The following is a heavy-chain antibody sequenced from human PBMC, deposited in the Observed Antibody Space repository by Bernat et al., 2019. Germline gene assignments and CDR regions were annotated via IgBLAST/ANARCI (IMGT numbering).Heavy chain of an antibody. V-gene: IGHV1-69*08. Sequence: QVQLVQSGAEVKKPGSSVKVSCKASGGTFSSYTISWVRQAPGQGLEWMGRIIPLLGIANYAQKFQGRVTITADKPTSTAYMELSSLRSEDTDVYDCARERLPYDSSGIGDAFDIWGQGTMVTVS. CDR3: ARERLPYDSSGIGDAFDI. D-gene: IGHD3-22*01. J-gene: IGHJ3*02. CDR1: GGTFSSYT. CDR2: IIPLLGIA.